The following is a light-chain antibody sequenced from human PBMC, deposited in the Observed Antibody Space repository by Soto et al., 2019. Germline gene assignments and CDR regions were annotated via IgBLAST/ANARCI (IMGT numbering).Light chain of an antibody. CDR3: QQRHMWPIT. Sequence: EIVMTQSPGTLSVSPGERATLSCRASQTVSRHLAWYQQKPGQAPRLLIFGASTRATGIPDRFSGSGSGTDFTLAISSLQSEDCAVYYCQQRHMWPITFGQGTRLEIK. J-gene: IGKJ5*01. CDR2: GAS. V-gene: IGKV3-15*01. CDR1: QTVSRH.